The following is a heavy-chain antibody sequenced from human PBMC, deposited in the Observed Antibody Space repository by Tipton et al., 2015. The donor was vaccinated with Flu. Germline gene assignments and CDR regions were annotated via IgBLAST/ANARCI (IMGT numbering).Heavy chain of an antibody. D-gene: IGHD3-10*01. V-gene: IGHV3-66*01. CDR3: ARGMVMVREVDGFDI. Sequence: SLRLSCAASGFSVSNNYMTWVRQAPGKGLEWVSLIYSGDNTFYADSVKGRFTISRDSSKNTLFLQMNSLTAEDTAVYYCARGMVMVREVDGFDIWGQGTMVTVSS. J-gene: IGHJ3*02. CDR2: IYSGDNT. CDR1: GFSVSNNY.